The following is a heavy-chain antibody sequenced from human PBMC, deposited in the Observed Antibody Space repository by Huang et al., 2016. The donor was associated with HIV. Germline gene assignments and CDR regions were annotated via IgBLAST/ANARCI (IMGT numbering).Heavy chain of an antibody. CDR1: GGSFSGYY. V-gene: IGHV4-34*01. J-gene: IGHJ3*02. Sequence: QVQLQQWGAGLLKPSETLSLTCAVFGGSFSGYYWSWIRQSPGKGLEWIGEINHSGSTNPNPSLKSRLTISVDTSKNQFSLKLSSVTAADTAVYYCARERMMSWLDDHDAFDIWGQGTMVTVSS. CDR3: ARERMMSWLDDHDAFDI. D-gene: IGHD1-1*01. CDR2: INHSGST.